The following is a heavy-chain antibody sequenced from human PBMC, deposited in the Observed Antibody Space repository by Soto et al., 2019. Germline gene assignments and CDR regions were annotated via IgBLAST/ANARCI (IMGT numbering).Heavy chain of an antibody. CDR3: ARAISVALDAFDI. Sequence: PGGSLRLSCAASGFTFSSYSMNWVRQAPGKGLEWVSYISSSSSTIYYADSVKGRFTISRDNAKNSLYLQMNSLRAEDTAVYYCARAISVALDAFDIWGQGTMVTVS. J-gene: IGHJ3*02. V-gene: IGHV3-48*01. CDR2: ISSSSSTI. CDR1: GFTFSSYS. D-gene: IGHD5-12*01.